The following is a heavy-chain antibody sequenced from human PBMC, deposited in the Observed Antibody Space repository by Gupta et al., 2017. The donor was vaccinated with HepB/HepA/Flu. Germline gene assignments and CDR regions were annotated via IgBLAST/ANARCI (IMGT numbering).Heavy chain of an antibody. CDR3: ARTLQLDF. V-gene: IGHV3-23*05. CDR1: GSTFGSST. J-gene: IGHJ4*02. CDR2: ISSGGITI. D-gene: IGHD1/OR15-1a*01. Sequence: EVQLLESGGGLVRPGGSLRPSCAASGSTFGSSTMNWVRQAPGRGLEWVSSISSGGITIFYADSVKGRFTISRDNSKNTLFLQMNNLRAEDTAVYYCARTLQLDFWGQGTRVTVSS.